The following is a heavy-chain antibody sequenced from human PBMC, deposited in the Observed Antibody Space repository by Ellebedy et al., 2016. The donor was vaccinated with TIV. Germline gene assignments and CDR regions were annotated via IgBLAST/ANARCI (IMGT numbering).Heavy chain of an antibody. D-gene: IGHD6-13*01. J-gene: IGHJ3*02. CDR2: ISSSSRTI. V-gene: IGHV3-48*01. Sequence: GESLKISXAASGFTFIIYSLNWVRQAPGKGLEWVSYISSSSRTIYYADSVKGRFTISRDNAKNSLYLQMNSLRAEDMAVYYCAAAAGAGDDAFDIWGQGTMVTVSS. CDR3: AAAAGAGDDAFDI. CDR1: GFTFIIYS.